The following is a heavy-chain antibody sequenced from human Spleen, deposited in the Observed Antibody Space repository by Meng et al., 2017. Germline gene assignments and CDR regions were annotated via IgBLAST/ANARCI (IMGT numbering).Heavy chain of an antibody. V-gene: IGHV3-15*01. CDR1: GFTFSNAW. CDR2: MKSNVDGGTV. CDR3: AKDLSLYDISDYSNHAFHM. J-gene: IGHJ3*02. Sequence: GESLKISCAASGFTFSNAWMTWVRQAPWKWLEWIGRMKSNVDGGTVDYAAAVKGRFFISRDDSENTFYLQMNSLKTEDTAVYYCAKDLSLYDISDYSNHAFHMWGQGKMVTVSS. D-gene: IGHD3-22*01.